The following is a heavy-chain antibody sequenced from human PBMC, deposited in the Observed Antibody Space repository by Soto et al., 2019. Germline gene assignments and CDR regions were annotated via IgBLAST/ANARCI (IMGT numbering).Heavy chain of an antibody. D-gene: IGHD5-12*01. J-gene: IGHJ4*02. CDR3: ARSRDGYNMNPIDQ. Sequence: QVQLQVSGPGLVKPSATLSLSCTVSTGSSDSFYWSWIRQPPGKGLEWIGYFFYTGSTNHNPSLKGRVTISLDMSSSQFSLSLTSVNASDTAMYYCARSRDGYNMNPIDQWGQGLLVTVSS. CDR2: FFYTGST. CDR1: TGSSDSFY. V-gene: IGHV4-59*01.